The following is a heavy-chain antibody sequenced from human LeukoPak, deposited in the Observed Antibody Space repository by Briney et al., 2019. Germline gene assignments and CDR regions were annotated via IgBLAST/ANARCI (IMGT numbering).Heavy chain of an antibody. D-gene: IGHD3-22*01. CDR2: IYPGDSDT. J-gene: IGHJ5*02. CDR1: GYSFTSYW. V-gene: IGHV5-51*01. CDR3: ARHTYYYDSSGYPAGWFDP. Sequence: GESLKISCKGSGYSFTSYWIGWVRQMPGKGLEWMGIIYPGDSDTRYSPSFQGQVTISADKSISTAYLQWSSLKASDTATYYCARHTYYYDSSGYPAGWFDPWGQGTLVTVSS.